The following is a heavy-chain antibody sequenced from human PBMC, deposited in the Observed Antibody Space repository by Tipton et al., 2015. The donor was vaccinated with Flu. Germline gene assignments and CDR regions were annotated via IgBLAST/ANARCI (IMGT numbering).Heavy chain of an antibody. V-gene: IGHV4-39*01. CDR3: ARGSGSWYLLSAFDI. D-gene: IGHD6-13*01. CDR2: IYYSGST. Sequence: TLSLTCTVSGGSISSSSYYWGWIRQPPGKGLEWIGSIYYSGSTYYNPSLKSRVTISVDTSKNQFSLKLSSVTAADTAVYYCARGSGSWYLLSAFDIWGQGTMVTVSS. CDR1: GGSISSSSYY. J-gene: IGHJ3*02.